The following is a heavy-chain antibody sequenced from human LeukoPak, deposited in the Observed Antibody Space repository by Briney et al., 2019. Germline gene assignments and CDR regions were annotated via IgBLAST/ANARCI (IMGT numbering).Heavy chain of an antibody. D-gene: IGHD5-18*01. J-gene: IGHJ4*02. V-gene: IGHV4-59*08. Sequence: SETLSLTCTVSGGSISSYYWSWIRQPPGKGLGWIGYIYYSGSTNYNPSLKSRVAISVDTSKNQFSLKLSSVTAADTAVYYCARLRRKYGYDYWGQGTLVTVSS. CDR1: GGSISSYY. CDR3: ARLRRKYGYDY. CDR2: IYYSGST.